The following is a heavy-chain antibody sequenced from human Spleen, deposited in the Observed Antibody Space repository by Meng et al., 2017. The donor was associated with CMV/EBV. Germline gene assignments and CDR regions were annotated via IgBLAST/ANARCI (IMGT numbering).Heavy chain of an antibody. CDR1: GYTFTGYY. CDR2: INPNSGGT. D-gene: IGHD6-13*01. V-gene: IGHV1-2*06. J-gene: IGHJ4*02. Sequence: SCKASGYTFTGYYMHWVRQAPGQGLEWMGRINPNSGGTNYAQKFQGRVTMTRDTSISTAYMELSRLRSDDTAVYYCAKYSSSWGFDYWGQGTLVTVSS. CDR3: AKYSSSWGFDY.